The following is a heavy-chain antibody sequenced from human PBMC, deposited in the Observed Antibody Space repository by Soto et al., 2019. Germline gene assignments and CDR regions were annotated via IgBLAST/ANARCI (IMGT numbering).Heavy chain of an antibody. CDR1: GFTFSSYG. CDR3: ARDLQYYDFWSGYSAPLYYYGMEV. J-gene: IGHJ6*02. D-gene: IGHD3-3*01. Sequence: GGSLRLSCAASGFTFSSYGMHWVRQAPGKGLEWVAVIWYDGSNKYYADSVKGRFTISRDNSKNTLYLQMNSLRAEDTAVYYCARDLQYYDFWSGYSAPLYYYGMEVWGQGTTVTVSS. CDR2: IWYDGSNK. V-gene: IGHV3-33*01.